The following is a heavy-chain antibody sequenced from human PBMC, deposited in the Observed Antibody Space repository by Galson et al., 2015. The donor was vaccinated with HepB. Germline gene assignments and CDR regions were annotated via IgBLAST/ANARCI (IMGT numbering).Heavy chain of an antibody. J-gene: IGHJ4*02. CDR3: ASSGYYEGPMYYFDS. CDR2: FDPEEGEM. Sequence: SVKVSCKVSGDTLSELSIHWVRQAPGKGLEWMGGFDPEEGEMIYAQKFQGRVTMTEDTSTDTACMELSSLRSEDTAVYYCASSGYYEGPMYYFDSWGQGTLVTVSS. D-gene: IGHD5-12*01. CDR1: GDTLSELS. V-gene: IGHV1-24*01.